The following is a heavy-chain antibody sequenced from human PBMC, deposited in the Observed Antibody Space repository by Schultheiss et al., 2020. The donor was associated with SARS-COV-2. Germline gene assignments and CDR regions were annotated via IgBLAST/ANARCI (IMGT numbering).Heavy chain of an antibody. J-gene: IGHJ6*03. CDR3: ATTDSSMVRNLPGYYYYMAV. CDR1: GFTFSSYS. V-gene: IGHV4-34*08. CDR2: INHSGST. D-gene: IGHD1-1*01. Sequence: GSLRLSCAASGFTFSSYSMNWVRQAPGKGLEWIGEINHSGSTNYNPSLKSRVTISVDTSKNQFSLKLSSVTAADTAVYYCATTDSSMVRNLPGYYYYMAVWGKGTTITVSS.